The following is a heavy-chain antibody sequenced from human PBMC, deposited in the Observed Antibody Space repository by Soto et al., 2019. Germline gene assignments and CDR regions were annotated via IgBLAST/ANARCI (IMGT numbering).Heavy chain of an antibody. V-gene: IGHV3-30*18. CDR2: ISYDGSNK. CDR1: GITFSSYG. D-gene: IGHD4-4*01. Sequence: GGSRRLSCVASGITFSSYGMHWVRQAPGEGLEWVAVISYDGSNKYYADSVKGRFTISRDNSKNTLYLQMNSLRAEDTAVYYCAKDSKVYYGMDVWGQGTTVTVSS. CDR3: AKDSKVYYGMDV. J-gene: IGHJ6*02.